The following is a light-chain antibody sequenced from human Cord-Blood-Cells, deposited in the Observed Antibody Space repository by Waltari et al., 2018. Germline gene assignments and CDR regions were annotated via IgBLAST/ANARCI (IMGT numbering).Light chain of an antibody. CDR1: QSVSSY. V-gene: IGKV3-11*01. J-gene: IGKJ5*01. CDR2: DAS. CDR3: QQRSNWPIT. Sequence: EMVLTQSPATLSLPPGERATTYCRASQSVSSYLAWYQQQPGQAPRLLFYDASNRATGIPARFSGSGSGTDFTLTISSLEPEDFAVYYCQQRSNWPITFGQGTRLEIK.